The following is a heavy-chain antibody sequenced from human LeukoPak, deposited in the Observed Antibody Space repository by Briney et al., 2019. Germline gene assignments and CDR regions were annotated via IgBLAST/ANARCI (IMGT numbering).Heavy chain of an antibody. CDR3: ARGGIGYCTSTSCSFDS. V-gene: IGHV6-1*01. Sequence: SQTLSLTFAISGDSVSTNSAAWNWIRQSPSRGLEWLGRTYYRSKWYNDYGVSVKSRITINPDTSKNQFSLQLNSVTPEDTAVYYCARGGIGYCTSTSCSFDSWGQGTLVTVPS. D-gene: IGHD2-2*01. J-gene: IGHJ4*02. CDR2: TYYRSKWYN. CDR1: GDSVSTNSAA.